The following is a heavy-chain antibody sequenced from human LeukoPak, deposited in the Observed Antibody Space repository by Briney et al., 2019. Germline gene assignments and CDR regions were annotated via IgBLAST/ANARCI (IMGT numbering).Heavy chain of an antibody. D-gene: IGHD1-26*01. J-gene: IGHJ5*02. CDR1: GGSTSNYF. CDR2: IHTSGST. Sequence: SETLSLTCTVSGGSTSNYFCTWLRQSAGKGLEWIGRIHTSGSTNYNPSLKSRVTMSVDTSKNQFSLKLSSVTAADTAVYYCARDRSGWYRNWFDPWGQGTLVTVSS. CDR3: ARDRSGWYRNWFDP. V-gene: IGHV4-4*07.